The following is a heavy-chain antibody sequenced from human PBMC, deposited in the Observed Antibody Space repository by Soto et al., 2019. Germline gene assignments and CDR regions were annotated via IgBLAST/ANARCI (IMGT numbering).Heavy chain of an antibody. CDR2: IIPILGIA. CDR1: GGTFSSYT. V-gene: IGHV1-69*08. CDR3: ARDPAATVTTGDAFDI. Sequence: QVQLVQSGAEVKKPGSSVKVSCKASGGTFSSYTIRWVRQAPGQGLAWVGRIIPILGIANYAQKFQGRVTSTADKATSTADMERSSLRSEDTAGYDGARDPAATVTTGDAFDIWGQGTMVTVSS. D-gene: IGHD4-17*01. J-gene: IGHJ3*02.